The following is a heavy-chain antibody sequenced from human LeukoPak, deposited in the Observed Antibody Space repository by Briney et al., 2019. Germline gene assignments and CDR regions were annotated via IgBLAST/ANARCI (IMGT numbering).Heavy chain of an antibody. CDR2: IIPIFGTQ. Sequence: SVKVSCKASGGIFSSYAISWVRQAPGQGLEWMGGIIPIFGTQNYAQKFQGRVTITTDESTSTAYMELSSLRSEDTAVYYCAREPPQSSSGWYNWFDPWGQGTLVTVSS. J-gene: IGHJ5*02. D-gene: IGHD6-19*01. CDR1: GGIFSSYA. CDR3: AREPPQSSSGWYNWFDP. V-gene: IGHV1-69*05.